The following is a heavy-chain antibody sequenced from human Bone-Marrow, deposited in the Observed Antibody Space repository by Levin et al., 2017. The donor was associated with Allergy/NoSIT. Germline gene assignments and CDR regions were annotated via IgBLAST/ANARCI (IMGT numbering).Heavy chain of an antibody. J-gene: IGHJ6*02. CDR1: GGTFNKNA. V-gene: IGHV1-69*13. Sequence: SVKVSCEVSGGTFNKNAFTWVRQAPGQGLDWMGEIIPMFGTPTYAPTFKGRISITADESTSTVYMELSRLRSEDTALYYCARDQYDDDYFDNGLDVWGQGTPVTVSS. CDR2: IIPMFGTP. CDR3: ARDQYDDDYFDNGLDV. D-gene: IGHD3-3*01.